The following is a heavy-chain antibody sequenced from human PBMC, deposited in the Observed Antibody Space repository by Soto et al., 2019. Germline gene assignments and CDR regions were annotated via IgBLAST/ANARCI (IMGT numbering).Heavy chain of an antibody. Sequence: QVQLVESGGGVVQPGMSLRLSCAASGFTFRNYAMHWVRQSPAKGLEWLAVISFDGANIFYADAAKGRFTISRDNSKETLYLQLDSLRPEDTGVYFCARDPYGGYIFDSWGQGTQVTLSS. V-gene: IGHV3-30-3*01. CDR2: ISFDGANI. CDR1: GFTFRNYA. J-gene: IGHJ4*02. D-gene: IGHD5-12*01. CDR3: ARDPYGGYIFDS.